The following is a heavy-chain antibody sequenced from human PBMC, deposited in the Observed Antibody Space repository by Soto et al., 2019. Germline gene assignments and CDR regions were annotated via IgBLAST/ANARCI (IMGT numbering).Heavy chain of an antibody. V-gene: IGHV3-33*01. CDR1: GFTFSSHG. D-gene: IGHD4-4*01. CDR2: IWHDGSQE. J-gene: IGHJ6*02. CDR3: ARVGPLTTNYGMDV. Sequence: QVQLVESGGGVVQPGRSLRLSCAASGFTFSSHGMHWVRQAPGKVLEWVAVIWHDGSQEYYADSVRGRFTISRDNSKNMVYLQMNSLRDEDTPVYKCARVGPLTTNYGMDVWGQGTTVTVSS.